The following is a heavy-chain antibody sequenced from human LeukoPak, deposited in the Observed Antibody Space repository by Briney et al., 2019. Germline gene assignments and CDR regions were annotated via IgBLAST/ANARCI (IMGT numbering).Heavy chain of an antibody. CDR3: ARPDYYYYMDV. V-gene: IGHV4-59*12. CDR1: GGSISSYY. Sequence: SETLSLTCTVSGGSISSYYWNWIRQPPGKGMEWIGYIYYSGSTKYNPSLRSRVTTSMDTSKNQLSLKLTSVTAADTAVYYCARPDYYYYMDVWGKGTTVTVSS. J-gene: IGHJ6*03. CDR2: IYYSGST.